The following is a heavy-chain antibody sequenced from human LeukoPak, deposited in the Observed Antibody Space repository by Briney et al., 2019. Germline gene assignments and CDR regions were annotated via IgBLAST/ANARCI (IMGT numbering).Heavy chain of an antibody. Sequence: GASVKVSCKASGYTFTSYDINWVRQATGQGLEWMGWIGAFNDNTNYAQMLQGRVTMTTDTSTKTAYMELRSLTSDDTALYYCARDDPSQGIAFDVWGQGTMVTVSS. CDR1: GYTFTSYD. J-gene: IGHJ3*01. CDR2: IGAFNDNT. CDR3: ARDDPSQGIAFDV. V-gene: IGHV1-18*01.